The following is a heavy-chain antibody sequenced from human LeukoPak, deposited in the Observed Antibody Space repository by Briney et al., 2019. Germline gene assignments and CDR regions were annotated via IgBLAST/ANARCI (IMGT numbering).Heavy chain of an antibody. CDR2: ISTTGTII. D-gene: IGHD5-12*01. CDR1: GFTFSSYE. V-gene: IGHV3-48*03. CDR3: ARDYSVMDIVASYFFDY. J-gene: IGHJ4*02. Sequence: PGGSLRLSCAASGFTFSSYEMGWVRQAPGKGLEWISYISTTGTIIYYADSVKGRFTISRDNAENSLYLQMNSLRAEDTAVYYCARDYSVMDIVASYFFDYWGQGTLVTVSP.